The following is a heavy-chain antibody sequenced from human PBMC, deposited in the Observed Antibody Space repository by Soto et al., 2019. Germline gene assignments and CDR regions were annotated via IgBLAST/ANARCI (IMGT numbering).Heavy chain of an antibody. CDR3: SAGITLVRGVFAYGLDV. Sequence: QAQLVQSGGEVKKPGASVKVTCKASGYSFITFGITWVRQAPGQGLEWMGWIAPYNGMTNFGQKLQGRFIMTTDTSTYTASMELRSLRSDDTAVYYCSAGITLVRGVFAYGLDVWGQGTTVTVSS. V-gene: IGHV1-18*01. D-gene: IGHD3-10*01. J-gene: IGHJ6*02. CDR2: IAPYNGMT. CDR1: GYSFITFG.